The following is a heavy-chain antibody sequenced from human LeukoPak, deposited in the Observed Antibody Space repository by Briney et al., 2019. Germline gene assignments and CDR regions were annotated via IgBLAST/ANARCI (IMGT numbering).Heavy chain of an antibody. J-gene: IGHJ6*02. CDR2: ISGSGSSI. D-gene: IGHD2-8*01. CDR1: GFTFSSCS. CDR3: ARGKMGYYGMDV. Sequence: GGSLRLSCAASGFTFSSCSMNWVRQAPGKGLEWVSYISGSGSSIYYADSVKGRFTISRDSAKNSLYLQMNSLRAEDTAVYYCARGKMGYYGMDVWGQGTTVTVSS. V-gene: IGHV3-48*01.